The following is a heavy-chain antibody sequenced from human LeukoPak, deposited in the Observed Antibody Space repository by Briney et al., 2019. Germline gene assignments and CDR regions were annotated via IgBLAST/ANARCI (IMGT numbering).Heavy chain of an antibody. CDR3: AKGSDYYGSGSPGSWFDP. CDR2: ISGSGGST. CDR1: GFTFSSYA. J-gene: IGHJ5*02. V-gene: IGHV3-23*01. D-gene: IGHD3-10*01. Sequence: GGSLRLSCAASGFTFSSYAMSWVRQAPGKGLEWVSAISGSGGSTYYADSVKGRFTISRDNSKNTLYLQMNSLRAEDTAVYYCAKGSDYYGSGSPGSWFDPWGQGTLVTVSS.